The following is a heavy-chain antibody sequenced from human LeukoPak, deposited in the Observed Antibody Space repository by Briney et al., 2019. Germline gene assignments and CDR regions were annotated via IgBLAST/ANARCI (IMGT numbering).Heavy chain of an antibody. J-gene: IGHJ5*02. CDR2: ISAYNGNT. CDR3: ARVPSIVVVTGIDNWFDP. Sequence: ASVMVSCKASGYTFSNYGINWVRQAPGQGLEWMGWISAYNGNTNYAQKLQGRVTMTTDTSTSTAYMELRSLRSDDTAVYYCARVPSIVVVTGIDNWFDPWGQGTLVTVSS. CDR1: GYTFSNYG. V-gene: IGHV1-18*01. D-gene: IGHD2-21*02.